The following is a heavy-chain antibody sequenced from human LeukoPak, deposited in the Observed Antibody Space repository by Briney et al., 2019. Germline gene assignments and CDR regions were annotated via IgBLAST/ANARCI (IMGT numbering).Heavy chain of an antibody. CDR2: IIPIFGTA. D-gene: IGHD3-10*01. J-gene: IGHJ4*02. Sequence: GASVKVSCKASGGTFSSYAISWVRQAPGQGLEWMGGIIPIFGTANYAQKFQGRVTITADKSTSTAYMELSSLRSEDTAVYYCAREAPYGTPRFDYWGQGTLVTVSS. CDR3: AREAPYGTPRFDY. V-gene: IGHV1-69*06. CDR1: GGTFSSYA.